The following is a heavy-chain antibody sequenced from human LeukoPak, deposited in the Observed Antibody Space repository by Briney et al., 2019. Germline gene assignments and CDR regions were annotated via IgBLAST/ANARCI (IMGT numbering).Heavy chain of an antibody. Sequence: SETLSLTCTVSGGSISYYYWTWIRQPAGKGLEWIGRIDASGNTKYTPSLRSRVTLSIDTSGQQFALTLSSVTAADTAVYFCAREGCSGGVCYFDYWGRGTLVTVSS. CDR3: AREGCSGGVCYFDY. V-gene: IGHV4-4*07. CDR1: GGSISYYY. J-gene: IGHJ4*02. CDR2: IDASGNT. D-gene: IGHD2-15*01.